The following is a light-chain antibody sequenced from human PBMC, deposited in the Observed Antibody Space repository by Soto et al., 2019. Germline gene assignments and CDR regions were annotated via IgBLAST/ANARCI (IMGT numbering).Light chain of an antibody. J-gene: IGLJ1*01. V-gene: IGLV2-14*03. CDR2: DVS. CDR3: SSYSSSSTHYV. CDR1: SSDVGGYKY. Sequence: QSVLTQPASVSGSPGQSITISCTGTSSDVGGYKYVSWYQQHPGKAPKLLIYDVSIRPSGVSNRFSGSKSGNTASLTISGLQSEDEADYYCSSYSSSSTHYVFGTGTKVTVL.